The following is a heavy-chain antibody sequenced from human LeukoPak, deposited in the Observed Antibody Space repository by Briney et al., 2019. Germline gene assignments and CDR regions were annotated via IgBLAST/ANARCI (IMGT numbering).Heavy chain of an antibody. CDR1: GFTFSTYG. CDR3: AKGWDTKSTSQSPFDY. J-gene: IGHJ4*02. CDR2: ISYDGSNK. D-gene: IGHD1-26*01. Sequence: GRSLRLSCAASGFTFSTYGMHWVRQAPGKGLEWVAVISYDGSNKYYADSVKGRFTISRDNSKNTLSLQMNSLRSEDTAVYYCAKGWDTKSTSQSPFDYWGQGTLVTVSS. V-gene: IGHV3-30*18.